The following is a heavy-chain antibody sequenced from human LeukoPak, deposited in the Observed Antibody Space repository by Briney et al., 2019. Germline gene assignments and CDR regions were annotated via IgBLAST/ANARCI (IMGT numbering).Heavy chain of an antibody. D-gene: IGHD3-3*01. CDR2: INHSGST. Sequence: PSETLSLTCTVSGGSISSYYWSWIRQPPGKGLEWIGEINHSGSTNYNPSLKSRVTISVDTSKNQFSLKLSSVTAADTAVYYCARGRGSRFLEWLLYRYAFDIWGQGTMVTVSS. CDR3: ARGRGSRFLEWLLYRYAFDI. V-gene: IGHV4-34*01. CDR1: GGSISSYY. J-gene: IGHJ3*02.